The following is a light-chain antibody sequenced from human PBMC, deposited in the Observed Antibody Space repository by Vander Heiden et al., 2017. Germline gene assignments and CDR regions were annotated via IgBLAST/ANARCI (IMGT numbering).Light chain of an antibody. CDR3: QQSDSTPDT. CDR1: QSISSY. V-gene: IGKV1-39*01. J-gene: IGKJ2*01. CDR2: AAS. Sequence: DIQMTQSPSSLSASVGDRVIITCRTSQSISSYLNWYQQKPGKAPKLLIYAASSLQSGVPSSFSGSGSGTDFTLTISRLQPEDFATYYCQQSDSTPDTFGQGTKLEIK.